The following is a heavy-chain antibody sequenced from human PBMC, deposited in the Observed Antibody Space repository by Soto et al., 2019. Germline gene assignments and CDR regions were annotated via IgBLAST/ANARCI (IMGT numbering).Heavy chain of an antibody. CDR1: GYTFTSYG. V-gene: IGHV1-18*01. Sequence: QVQLVQSGAEVKKPGASVKVSCKASGYTFTSYGIIWVRQAPGQGLEWMGWISAYNGNTNYAQKLKGRVTMTTDTSMSTAYIQLRTLRSADTAVYYCARDLAVGLVDYWGQGTLVTVSS. CDR3: ARDLAVGLVDY. D-gene: IGHD6-19*01. CDR2: ISAYNGNT. J-gene: IGHJ4*02.